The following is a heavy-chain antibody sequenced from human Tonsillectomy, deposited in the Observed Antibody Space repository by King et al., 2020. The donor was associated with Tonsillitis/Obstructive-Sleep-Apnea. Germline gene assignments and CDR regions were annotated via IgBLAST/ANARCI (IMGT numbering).Heavy chain of an antibody. J-gene: IGHJ4*02. CDR3: AKEFYAYQLLSLYFDY. V-gene: IGHV3-23*04. Sequence: EVQLVESGGGLVQPGGSLRLSCASSGFTFSNYAMNWVRQAPGKGLEWVSAISGSGGNTYYADSVKGRFTISRDNSKNTLYLQMNSLRAEDTAIYYCAKEFYAYQLLSLYFDYWGQGTLVTVSS. CDR1: GFTFSNYA. D-gene: IGHD2-2*01. CDR2: ISGSGGNT.